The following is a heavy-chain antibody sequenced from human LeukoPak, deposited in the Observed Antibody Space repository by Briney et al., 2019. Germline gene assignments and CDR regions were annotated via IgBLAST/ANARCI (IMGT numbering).Heavy chain of an antibody. CDR2: IKQDGSEK. CDR3: AREVGVVPYYYMDV. J-gene: IGHJ6*03. Sequence: GGSLRLSCAASGLTFSSHWMSWVRQAPGKGLEWVASIKQDGSEKYYADSVKGRFTISRDNAKNSLYLQMNSLRAEDTAVYYCAREVGVVPYYYMDVWGKGTTVTVSS. V-gene: IGHV3-7*01. CDR1: GLTFSSHW. D-gene: IGHD2-15*01.